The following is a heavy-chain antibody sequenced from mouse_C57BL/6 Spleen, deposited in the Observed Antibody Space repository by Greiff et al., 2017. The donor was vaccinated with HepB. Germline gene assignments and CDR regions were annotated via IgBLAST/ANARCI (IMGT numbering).Heavy chain of an antibody. J-gene: IGHJ3*01. D-gene: IGHD2-3*01. Sequence: VKVVESGAELARPGASVKLSCKASGYTFTSYGISWAKQRTGQGLEWIGEIYPRSGNTYYNEKFKGKATLTADKSSSTAYMELRSLTSEDSAVYFCARFYDGYPTWFAYWGQGTLVTVSA. CDR2: IYPRSGNT. CDR1: GYTFTSYG. CDR3: ARFYDGYPTWFAY. V-gene: IGHV1-81*01.